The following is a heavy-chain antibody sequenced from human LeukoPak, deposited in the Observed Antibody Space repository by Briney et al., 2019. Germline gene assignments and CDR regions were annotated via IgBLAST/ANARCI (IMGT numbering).Heavy chain of an antibody. CDR1: GYIFSHNG. Sequence: GASVQVSCKTSGYIFSHNGISWVRQAPGQGLEWMGGINPVFGTAHYAQKFQDRVTITADESTSTAYMELSSLRSEDTAVYYCAKTFLTAYDTYFYYYGLDVWGQGTPVTVTS. CDR2: INPVFGTA. V-gene: IGHV1-69*13. J-gene: IGHJ6*02. CDR3: AKTFLTAYDTYFYYYGLDV. D-gene: IGHD3-9*01.